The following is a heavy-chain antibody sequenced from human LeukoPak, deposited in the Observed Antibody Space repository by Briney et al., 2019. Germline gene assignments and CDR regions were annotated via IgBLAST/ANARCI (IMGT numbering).Heavy chain of an antibody. CDR1: GFTFDDYG. V-gene: IGHV3-20*04. Sequence: GGSLGLSCAASGFTFDDYGMSWVRQAPGKGLEWVSGINWNGGSTGYADSVKGRFTISRDNAKNSLYLQMNSLRAEDTALYYCARASDYYYYMDVWGKGTTVTVSS. CDR2: INWNGGST. J-gene: IGHJ6*03. CDR3: ARASDYYYYMDV.